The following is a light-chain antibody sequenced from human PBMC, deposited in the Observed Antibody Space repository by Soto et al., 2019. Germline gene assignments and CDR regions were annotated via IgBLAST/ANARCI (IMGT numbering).Light chain of an antibody. Sequence: EIVLTQSPGTLSFSPGERATLSCGASQSVSNSYLAWYQQKPGQAPRLLIYGASSRATGISDRFSGSGSGTDFTLTISRLEPEDFAVYYCQQYGSSPISLGQGTRLEI. CDR1: QSVSNSY. CDR3: QQYGSSPIS. V-gene: IGKV3-20*01. CDR2: GAS. J-gene: IGKJ5*01.